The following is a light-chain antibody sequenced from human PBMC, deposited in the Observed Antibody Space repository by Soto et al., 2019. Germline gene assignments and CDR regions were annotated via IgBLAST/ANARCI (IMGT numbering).Light chain of an antibody. Sequence: QSALTQPPSVSGSPGQSVTISCLGTSGDVARYDYVSWYQQHPGKAPKLLIYDVNKRPSGVPDRFSGSKSGNTASLTISGLQAEDEADYDYCSYEGYFFHVFDSGTKVT. J-gene: IGLJ1*01. CDR3: CSYEGYFFHV. CDR2: DVN. V-gene: IGLV2-11*01. CDR1: SGDVARYDY.